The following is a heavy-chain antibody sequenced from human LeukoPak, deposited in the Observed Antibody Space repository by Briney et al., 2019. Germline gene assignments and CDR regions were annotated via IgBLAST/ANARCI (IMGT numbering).Heavy chain of an antibody. Sequence: PSETLSLTCAVSGGSFSDYQWNWIRQPAGKGLEWIGRIYTSGTTNYNPSLKSRVSMSVDTSKNQFSLKLSSVIAADTAVYYCARGEALQWLGVYWGQGSLVTVSS. CDR3: ARGEALQWLGVY. V-gene: IGHV4-4*07. J-gene: IGHJ4*02. D-gene: IGHD6-19*01. CDR2: IYTSGTT. CDR1: GGSFSDYQ.